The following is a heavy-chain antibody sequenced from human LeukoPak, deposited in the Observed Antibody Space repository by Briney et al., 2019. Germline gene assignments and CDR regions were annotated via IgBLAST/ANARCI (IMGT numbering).Heavy chain of an antibody. Sequence: SQTLSLTCAVSGGSISSGGYSWSWIRQPPGKGLEWIGYIYHSGSTNYNPSLKSRVTISVDTSKNQFSLKLSSVTAADTAVYYCARGDFWSGYFYYYYGMDVWGQGTTVTVSS. CDR2: IYHSGST. V-gene: IGHV4-30-2*01. D-gene: IGHD3-3*01. CDR1: GGSISSGGYS. J-gene: IGHJ6*02. CDR3: ARGDFWSGYFYYYYGMDV.